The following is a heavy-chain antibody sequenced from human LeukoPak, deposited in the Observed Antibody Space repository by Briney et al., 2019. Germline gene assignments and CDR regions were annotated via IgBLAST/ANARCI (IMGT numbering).Heavy chain of an antibody. J-gene: IGHJ3*02. Sequence: GESLKISCKGSGYSFTSYWIGWVRQMPGKGLEWMGIIYPGDSDTRYSPSFQGQVTISADKSISTAYLQWSSLKASDTAMYYCARLSYYYDSSGYYPDDAFDIWGQGTMVTVSS. CDR3: ARLSYYYDSSGYYPDDAFDI. D-gene: IGHD3-22*01. V-gene: IGHV5-51*01. CDR2: IYPGDSDT. CDR1: GYSFTSYW.